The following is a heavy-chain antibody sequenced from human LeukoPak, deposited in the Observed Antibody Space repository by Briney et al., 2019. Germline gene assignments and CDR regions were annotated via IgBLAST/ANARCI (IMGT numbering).Heavy chain of an antibody. J-gene: IGHJ5*02. Sequence: SGTLSLTCAVSGGSISSSNWWSWVRQPPGKGLEWIGEIYHSGSTNYNPSLKSRVTISVDTSKNQFSLKLSSVTAADTAVYYCARGFRDYYGSGSYLNWFDPWGQGTLVTVSS. CDR3: ARGFRDYYGSGSYLNWFDP. CDR2: IYHSGST. V-gene: IGHV4-4*02. D-gene: IGHD3-10*01. CDR1: GGSISSSNW.